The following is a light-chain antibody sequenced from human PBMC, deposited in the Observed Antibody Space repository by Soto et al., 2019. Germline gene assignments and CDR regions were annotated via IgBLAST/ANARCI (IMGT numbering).Light chain of an antibody. CDR3: QQCNNWPRT. J-gene: IGKJ1*01. CDR2: GAS. CDR1: QSVSSN. V-gene: IGKV3-15*01. Sequence: EIVMTQSPATLSVSPGERATLSCRASQSVSSNLAWYQQKPGQAPRLLIYGASTRATGIPARFSGSGYGTDFTLTSSSLQSEDFAFYYCQQCNNWPRTFGQGTRVEIK.